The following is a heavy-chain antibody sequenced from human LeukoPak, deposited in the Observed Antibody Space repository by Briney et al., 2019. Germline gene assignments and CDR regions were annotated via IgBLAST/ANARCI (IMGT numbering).Heavy chain of an antibody. Sequence: SGGSLRLSCAASGFTFSSYSMKWVRQAPGKGLECIASIYSSGSTNYNPSLKNRVTISVDTSKNQFSLQLSSVTAADTAVYYCARLRYAGSYVDYWGQGTLVTVSS. CDR1: GFTFSSYS. CDR2: IYSSGST. D-gene: IGHD1-26*01. V-gene: IGHV4-59*08. J-gene: IGHJ4*02. CDR3: ARLRYAGSYVDY.